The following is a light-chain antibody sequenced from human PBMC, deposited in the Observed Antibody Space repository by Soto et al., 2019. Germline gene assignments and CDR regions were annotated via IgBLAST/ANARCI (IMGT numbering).Light chain of an antibody. CDR1: QGISGW. Sequence: DIQMTQSPSSVSASVGDRVTITCRASQGISGWLAWYQQKPGKAPKLLIYAATSLQSGVASRFSGRGSGTDFTLTMSSVQPEDSGTYYCQQANSFPLTFGGGTKVEIK. V-gene: IGKV1-12*01. CDR3: QQANSFPLT. J-gene: IGKJ4*01. CDR2: AAT.